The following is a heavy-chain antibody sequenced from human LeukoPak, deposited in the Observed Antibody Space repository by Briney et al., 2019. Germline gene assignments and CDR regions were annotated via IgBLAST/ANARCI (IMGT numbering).Heavy chain of an antibody. J-gene: IGHJ4*02. CDR2: IYNNGNT. Sequence: SETLSLTCTVSGGSISSYYWSWIRQPPGKGLEWIGYIYNNGNTNYDPSLKSRVTISVDTSKNQFSLKLSSVTAADTAVYYCARVYYDSSGYNFDYWGQGTLVTVSS. V-gene: IGHV4-59*01. CDR3: ARVYYDSSGYNFDY. D-gene: IGHD3-22*01. CDR1: GGSISSYY.